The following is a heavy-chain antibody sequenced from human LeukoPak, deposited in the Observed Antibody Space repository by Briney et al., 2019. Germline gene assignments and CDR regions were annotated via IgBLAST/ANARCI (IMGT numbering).Heavy chain of an antibody. D-gene: IGHD2-21*01. Sequence: GESLKISCKGSGYSFTNFWVSWLRQMPGKGLEWMGRIYPDDGYANYSPSFQGHVTFSVDKSISTAYVQWSSLKASDSATYYCASLAGDSHMPPWGQGTPVTVSS. CDR3: ASLAGDSHMPP. J-gene: IGHJ5*02. V-gene: IGHV5-10-1*01. CDR2: IYPDDGYA. CDR1: GYSFTNFW.